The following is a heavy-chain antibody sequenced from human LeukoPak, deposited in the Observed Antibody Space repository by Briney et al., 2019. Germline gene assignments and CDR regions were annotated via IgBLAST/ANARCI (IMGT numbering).Heavy chain of an antibody. D-gene: IGHD3-22*01. V-gene: IGHV4-61*02. CDR1: GGSISSGSYY. CDR3: ARDDYYYDSGAFDI. J-gene: IGHJ3*02. Sequence: PSETLSLTCTVSGGSISSGSYYWSWIRQPAGKGLEWIGRIYTSGSTNYNPSLKSRVTISVDTSKNQFSLKLSSVTAADTAVYYCARDDYYYDSGAFDICGQGTMVTVSS. CDR2: IYTSGST.